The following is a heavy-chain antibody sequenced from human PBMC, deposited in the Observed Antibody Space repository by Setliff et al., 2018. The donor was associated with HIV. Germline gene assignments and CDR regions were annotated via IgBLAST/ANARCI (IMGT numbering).Heavy chain of an antibody. J-gene: IGHJ4*02. D-gene: IGHD3-3*01. CDR2: IFYSGST. CDR3: ALLGMVDDFDY. Sequence: PSETLSLTCTVSGGSISSYYWSWIRQPPGEGLEWIGYIFYSGSTNYNPSLKSRVTISVDTSKNHFSLKLRSVTAADTAVYYCALLGMVDDFDYWGQGTLVTVSS. V-gene: IGHV4-59*01. CDR1: GGSISSYY.